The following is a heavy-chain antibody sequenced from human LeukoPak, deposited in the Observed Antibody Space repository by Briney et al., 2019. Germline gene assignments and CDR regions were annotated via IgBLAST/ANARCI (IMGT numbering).Heavy chain of an antibody. D-gene: IGHD4-17*01. CDR1: GFTFSSYW. Sequence: GSLRLSCAASGFTFSSYWMSWVRQAPGKGLEWVANIKQDGSEKYYVDSVKGRFAISRDNAKSSLYLQMNSLRAEDTAVYYCAREGTTVVTRHLDYWGQGTLVTVSS. CDR3: AREGTTVVTRHLDY. CDR2: IKQDGSEK. J-gene: IGHJ4*02. V-gene: IGHV3-7*01.